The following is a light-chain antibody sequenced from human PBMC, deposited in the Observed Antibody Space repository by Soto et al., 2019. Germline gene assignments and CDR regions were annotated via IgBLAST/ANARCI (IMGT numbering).Light chain of an antibody. V-gene: IGLV2-14*01. CDR1: SSDIGTYNY. Sequence: QSALTQPASVSGSPGQSITISCTGTSSDIGTYNYVSWFQHHPGKAPKLIIFEVSNRPSGISDRFSGFKSANTAYLTISGVQHEDEADYHCSTYTTIKTCVFGGGTQLTVL. J-gene: IGLJ7*01. CDR2: EVS. CDR3: STYTTIKTCV.